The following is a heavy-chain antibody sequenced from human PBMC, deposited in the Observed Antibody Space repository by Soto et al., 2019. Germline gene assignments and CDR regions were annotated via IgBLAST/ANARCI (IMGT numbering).Heavy chain of an antibody. D-gene: IGHD1-26*01. Sequence: EVQLVESGGGLVQPGGSLRLSCAASGFAFSDHYMDWVRQAPGKGLEWVGRSRSKANSYSTEYAASVQGRFTISRDDSKNSLYLQMNSLKTEDTAMYYCGRNSGTYSGGYYFGYWGQGTRVTVSS. CDR3: GRNSGTYSGGYYFGY. CDR1: GFAFSDHY. CDR2: SRSKANSYST. J-gene: IGHJ4*02. V-gene: IGHV3-72*01.